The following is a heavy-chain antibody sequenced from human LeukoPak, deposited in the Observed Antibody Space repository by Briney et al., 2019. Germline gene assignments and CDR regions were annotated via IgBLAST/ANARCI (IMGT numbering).Heavy chain of an antibody. CDR1: GFIFSSYG. V-gene: IGHV3-48*04. Sequence: PGRSLRLSCAASGFIFSSYGMNWVRQAPGKGMEWVSYISGTGTTIYYADSVKGRFTISRDNAKYSLHLQMDSLCADDTAVYSCARGGLGSWTFDSWGQGTLVTVSS. CDR3: ARGGLGSWTFDS. J-gene: IGHJ5*01. D-gene: IGHD3-10*01. CDR2: ISGTGTTI.